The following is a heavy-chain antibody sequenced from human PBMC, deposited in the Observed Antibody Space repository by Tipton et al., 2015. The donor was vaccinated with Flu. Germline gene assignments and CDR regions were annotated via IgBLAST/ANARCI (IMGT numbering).Heavy chain of an antibody. CDR2: IYPSGTT. Sequence: TLSLTCTVSSGSIRSTNYFCAWIRQPPGKRLELIGSIYPSGTTYYNPSLKSRVTISVDTPKSQFSLRLSSVTAADTAVYYCARRAVAGPYNWFDPWGQGTLVTISS. J-gene: IGHJ5*02. CDR1: SGSIRSTNYF. CDR3: ARRAVAGPYNWFDP. V-gene: IGHV4-39*07. D-gene: IGHD6-19*01.